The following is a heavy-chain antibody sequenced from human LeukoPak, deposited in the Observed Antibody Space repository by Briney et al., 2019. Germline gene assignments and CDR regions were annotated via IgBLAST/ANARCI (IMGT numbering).Heavy chain of an antibody. Sequence: GGSLRLSCAASGFTFSNYAMGWVRQVPGRGLEWVSTISSRGDSTYDADSVKGRFTISRDDSKNTLYLQMNGLRAEDTAVYYCAKSTVMTTVVTPAFDYWGQGALVTVSS. CDR1: GFTFSNYA. J-gene: IGHJ4*02. CDR3: AKSTVMTTVVTPAFDY. V-gene: IGHV3-23*01. D-gene: IGHD4-23*01. CDR2: ISSRGDST.